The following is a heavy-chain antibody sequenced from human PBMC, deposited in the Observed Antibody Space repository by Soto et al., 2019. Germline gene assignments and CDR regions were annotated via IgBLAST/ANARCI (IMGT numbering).Heavy chain of an antibody. CDR1: GFTFTSSA. J-gene: IGHJ4*02. CDR2: IVVGSGNT. V-gene: IGHV1-58*01. CDR3: AAEGVGGYSYGVRFDY. D-gene: IGHD5-18*01. Sequence: GASVKVSCKASGFTFTSSAVQWVRQARGQRLEWIGWIVVGSGNTNYAQKFQERVTITRDMSTSTAYMELSSLRSEDTAVYYCAAEGVGGYSYGVRFDYWGQGTLVTVSS.